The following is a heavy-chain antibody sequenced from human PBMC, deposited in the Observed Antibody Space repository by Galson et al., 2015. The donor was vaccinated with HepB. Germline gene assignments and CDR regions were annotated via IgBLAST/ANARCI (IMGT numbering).Heavy chain of an antibody. J-gene: IGHJ5*02. Sequence: SVKVSCKASGYTFTSYGISWVRQAPGQGLEWMGWISAYNGNTNYAQKLQGRVTMTTDTSTSTAYMELRSLRSDDTAVYYCARDTPRVSSSWYFNWFDPWGQGTLVTVSS. CDR2: ISAYNGNT. CDR3: ARDTPRVSSSWYFNWFDP. CDR1: GYTFTSYG. V-gene: IGHV1-18*01. D-gene: IGHD6-13*01.